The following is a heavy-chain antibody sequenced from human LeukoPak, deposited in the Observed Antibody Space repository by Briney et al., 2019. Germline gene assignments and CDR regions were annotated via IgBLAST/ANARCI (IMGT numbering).Heavy chain of an antibody. V-gene: IGHV3-7*01. CDR2: IKQDGSTK. Sequence: GGSLRLSCAASVFTFTNSWMAWVRQAPRKGLEWVANIKQDGSTKHYADSLKGRFTISRDNPKNSLYLQMNNLRADDTAVYYCTRDTDGSLDYWGQGILVTVAS. CDR3: TRDTDGSLDY. D-gene: IGHD1-26*01. CDR1: VFTFTNSW. J-gene: IGHJ4*02.